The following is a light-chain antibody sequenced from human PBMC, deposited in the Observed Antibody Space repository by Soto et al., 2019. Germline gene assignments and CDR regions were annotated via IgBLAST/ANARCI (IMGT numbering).Light chain of an antibody. J-gene: IGKJ4*01. CDR1: QGIGDP. CDR2: DTS. Sequence: EIVMTQSPATMSVSPGERATLSCRASQGIGDPLAWYQQKPGQTPRLLIYDTSTRATGVPARFSGSRSGAEFTLAISSLQSEDVGVYYCQRYSNWPFTFGGGTKVEVK. CDR3: QRYSNWPFT. V-gene: IGKV3-15*01.